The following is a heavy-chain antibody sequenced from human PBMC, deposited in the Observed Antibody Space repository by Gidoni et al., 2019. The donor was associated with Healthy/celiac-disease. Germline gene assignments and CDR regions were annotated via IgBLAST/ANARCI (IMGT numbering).Heavy chain of an antibody. J-gene: IGHJ3*02. CDR3: ARAKGRIVGATRDAFDI. V-gene: IGHV3-23*01. CDR1: GFTFRSYS. CDR2: ISGSGSST. D-gene: IGHD1-26*01. Sequence: EVQLSVSGGGLVQPGGSLRLSCAASGFTFRSYSMSWVRQAPGKGLEWVAAISGSGSSTYYADSVKGRFTISRDNTKNTLYLQMNSLRAEDTAVYYCARAKGRIVGATRDAFDIWGQGTMVTVSS.